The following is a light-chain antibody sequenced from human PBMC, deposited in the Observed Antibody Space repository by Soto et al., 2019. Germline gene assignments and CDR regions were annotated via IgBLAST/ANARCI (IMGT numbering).Light chain of an antibody. CDR2: GAS. CDR1: QSISNR. Sequence: VLTQSPCTVSLSPGDWAALSCRASQSISNRLAWYQQRPGQAPRVLIFGASRRATGTPDRFSGSGSGTGFTLTISRLEPEDFAMYYCQQYGSPWKFGQGTKVDIK. J-gene: IGKJ1*01. V-gene: IGKV3-20*01. CDR3: QQYGSPWK.